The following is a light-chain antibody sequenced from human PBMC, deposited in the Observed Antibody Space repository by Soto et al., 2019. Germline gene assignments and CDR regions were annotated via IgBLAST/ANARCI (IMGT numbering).Light chain of an antibody. J-gene: IGKJ4*02. CDR3: QQSYHTLPLT. V-gene: IGKV3-20*01. CDR2: GAS. CDR1: QIVTSNY. Sequence: EIVLTQSPGTLSSSPGERATLSCRASQIVTSNYLAWYQQKPGQAPRLLIFGASIRATGLPDRFSGGGSGTDFTLTISSLHPDDFATYYCQQSYHTLPLTFGGGTKVDIK.